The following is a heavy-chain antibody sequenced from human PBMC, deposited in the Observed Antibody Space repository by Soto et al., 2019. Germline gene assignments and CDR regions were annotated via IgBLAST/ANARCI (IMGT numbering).Heavy chain of an antibody. Sequence: QVQLQQWGAGLLKPSETLSLTCAVYGGSFSGYYWTWIRQSPDKGLEWIGEVNHSGTTYYNPSLRTRVTISVHTPKNQFPLKMSSVTAADTAVYYCARGIGYCSSINCYSSRRLRFDSWGQGTLVTVSS. CDR1: GGSFSGYY. D-gene: IGHD2-2*01. CDR2: VNHSGTT. V-gene: IGHV4-34*01. J-gene: IGHJ4*02. CDR3: ARGIGYCSSINCYSSRRLRFDS.